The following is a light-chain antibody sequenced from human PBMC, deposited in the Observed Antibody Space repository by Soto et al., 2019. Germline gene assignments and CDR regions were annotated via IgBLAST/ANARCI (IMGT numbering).Light chain of an antibody. CDR3: SSYTATNVV. Sequence: QSALTQPPSASGSPGQSVTITCTGTSGDVGGYNYVSWYQQHPDKAPKLMIYDVSDRPSGVSDRFSGSKSGSSASLTISGLQAEDEADYYCSSYTATNVVFGGGTKLTVL. V-gene: IGLV2-8*01. CDR1: SGDVGGYNY. J-gene: IGLJ2*01. CDR2: DVS.